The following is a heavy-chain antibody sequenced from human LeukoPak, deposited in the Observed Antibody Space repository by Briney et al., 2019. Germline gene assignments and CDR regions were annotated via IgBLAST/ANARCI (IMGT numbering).Heavy chain of an antibody. CDR1: GFTFSSYG. Sequence: PGGSLRLSCAASGFTFSSYGMSWVRQAPGKGLEWVSAISGSGGSTYYADSVKGRFTISRDNSKNTLYLQMNSLRAEDTAVYYCTKGYDSGWYSYYYMDVWGTGTTVTVSS. CDR3: TKGYDSGWYSYYYMDV. V-gene: IGHV3-23*01. CDR2: ISGSGGST. J-gene: IGHJ6*03. D-gene: IGHD6-19*01.